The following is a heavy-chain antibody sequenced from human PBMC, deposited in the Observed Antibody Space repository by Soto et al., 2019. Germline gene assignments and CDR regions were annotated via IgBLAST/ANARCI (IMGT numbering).Heavy chain of an antibody. CDR3: ARDFGRKLDP. CDR1: GGSVISDTYY. D-gene: IGHD3-3*01. CDR2: IYYSGST. J-gene: IGHJ5*02. V-gene: IGHV4-61*01. Sequence: QVQLQESGPGLVKPSETLSLTCTVSGGSVISDTYYWNWIRQPPGKRLEWIGHIYYSGSTNYNPHLKSRVTISVDTSKNQCSLNLSAVTAADTAVYYCARDFGRKLDPWGQGILVTVSS.